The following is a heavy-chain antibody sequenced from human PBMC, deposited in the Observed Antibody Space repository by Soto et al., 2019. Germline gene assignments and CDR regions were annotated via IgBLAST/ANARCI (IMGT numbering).Heavy chain of an antibody. D-gene: IGHD3-22*01. CDR2: ISYSGNT. V-gene: IGHV4-30-4*01. Sequence: SETLSLTCTVSGGSISRGDYYWSWIRQPPGKGLEWIGYISYSGNTYYTPSLKSRVTISIDASKNQFSLRLSSVTAADTAVYYCARSMYYSDGSNYSPFDYWGQGTLVTVSS. CDR1: GGSISRGDYY. CDR3: ARSMYYSDGSNYSPFDY. J-gene: IGHJ4*02.